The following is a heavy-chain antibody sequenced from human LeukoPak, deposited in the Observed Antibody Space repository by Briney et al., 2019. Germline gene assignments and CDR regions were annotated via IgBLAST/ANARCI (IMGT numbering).Heavy chain of an antibody. Sequence: SETLSLTCAVYGGSFSGYYWSWIRQPPGKGLEWIGEINHSGSTNYNPSLKSRVTISVDTSKNQFSLKLSSVTAADTAVYYCARGGWVRERERGGGATNYYYYYGMDVWGQGTTVTVSS. CDR1: GGSFSGYY. J-gene: IGHJ6*02. V-gene: IGHV4-34*01. CDR3: ARGGWVRERERGGGATNYYYYYGMDV. D-gene: IGHD3-10*01. CDR2: INHSGST.